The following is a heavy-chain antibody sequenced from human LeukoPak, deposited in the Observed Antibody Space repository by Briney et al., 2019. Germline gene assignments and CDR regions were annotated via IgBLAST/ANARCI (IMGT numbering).Heavy chain of an antibody. CDR3: ARERDSSSWYVFYYYYGMDV. CDR2: TYYRSKWYN. CDR1: GDSVSSNSAA. J-gene: IGHJ6*04. D-gene: IGHD6-13*01. Sequence: SQTLSLTCAISGDSVSSNSAAGNWIRQSPSRGLECLGRTYYRSKWYNDYAVSVKSRITINPDTSKNQFSLQLNSVTPEDTAVYYSARERDSSSWYVFYYYYGMDVWGKGTTVTVSS. V-gene: IGHV6-1*01.